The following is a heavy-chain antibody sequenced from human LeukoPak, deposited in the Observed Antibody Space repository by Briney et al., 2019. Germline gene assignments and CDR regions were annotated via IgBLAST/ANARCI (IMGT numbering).Heavy chain of an antibody. CDR3: ARVGMGCSSTSCYSRFDP. Sequence: PSETLSLTCTVSGGSISSYYWSWIRQPAGKGLEWIGRIYTSGSTNYNPSLKSRVTMSVDTSKNQFSLKLSSVTAADTAVYYCARVGMGCSSTSCYSRFDPWGQGTLVTVSS. J-gene: IGHJ5*02. CDR2: IYTSGST. D-gene: IGHD2-2*02. V-gene: IGHV4-4*07. CDR1: GGSISSYY.